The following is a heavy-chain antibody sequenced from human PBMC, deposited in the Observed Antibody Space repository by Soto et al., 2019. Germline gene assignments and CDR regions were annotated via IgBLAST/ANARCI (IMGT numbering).Heavy chain of an antibody. Sequence: SETLSLTCTVSGGSMSSSNWWSWVRQPPGKGLEWIGEIYHSGSTNYNPSLKSRVTISVDKSKNQFSLKLSSVTAADTAVYYCAGWIQLQQYYYYGMDVWGQGTTVTVSS. D-gene: IGHD5-18*01. CDR2: IYHSGST. CDR1: GGSMSSSNW. V-gene: IGHV4-4*02. J-gene: IGHJ6*02. CDR3: AGWIQLQQYYYYGMDV.